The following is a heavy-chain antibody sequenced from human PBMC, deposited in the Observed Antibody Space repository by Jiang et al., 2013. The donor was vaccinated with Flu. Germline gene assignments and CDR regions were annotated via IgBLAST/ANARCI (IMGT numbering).Heavy chain of an antibody. V-gene: IGHV4-61*02. CDR2: IYINGDT. CDR1: GGSLSSGNYY. CDR3: ARSTVVTAALAGKYFQL. Sequence: SGLVKPSQTLSLTCTVSGGSLSSGNYYWTWIRQPAGKGLEWVGRIYINGDTNYNPSLKSRVTISGDMSSNQFSLKLRSVTAADTAVYYCARSTVVTAALAGKYFQLWGQGTLVTVSS. J-gene: IGHJ1*01. D-gene: IGHD4-23*01.